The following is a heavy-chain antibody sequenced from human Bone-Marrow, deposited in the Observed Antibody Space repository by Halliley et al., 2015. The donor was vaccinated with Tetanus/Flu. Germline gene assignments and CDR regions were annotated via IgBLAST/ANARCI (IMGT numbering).Heavy chain of an antibody. D-gene: IGHD1-26*01. CDR2: ISGRGDII. J-gene: IGHJ5*02. Sequence: SFISGRGDIIHYAQSVKGRFTIPRDNAKNSLWLQMNSLTDEDTAIYYWARPKVGAQNDWFDPWGQGALVTVSS. CDR3: ARPKVGAQNDWFDP. V-gene: IGHV3-48*02.